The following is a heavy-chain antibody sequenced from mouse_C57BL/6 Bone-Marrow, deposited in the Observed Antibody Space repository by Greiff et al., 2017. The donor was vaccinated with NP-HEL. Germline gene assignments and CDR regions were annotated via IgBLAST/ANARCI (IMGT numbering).Heavy chain of an antibody. J-gene: IGHJ1*03. Sequence: VQLQQSGAELIRPGTSVKVSCKASGYAFTNYLIEWVKQRPGQGLEWIGVINPGSGGTNYNEKFKGKATLTADKSSSTAYMQLSSLTSEDSAVYFCARELRWYFDVGGTGTTVTVSS. CDR1: GYAFTNYL. V-gene: IGHV1-54*01. CDR3: ARELRWYFDV. CDR2: INPGSGGT. D-gene: IGHD2-4*01.